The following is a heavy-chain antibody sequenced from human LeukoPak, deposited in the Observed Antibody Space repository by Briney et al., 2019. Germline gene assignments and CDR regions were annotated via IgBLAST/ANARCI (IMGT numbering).Heavy chain of an antibody. J-gene: IGHJ4*02. V-gene: IGHV3-7*01. CDR3: ARERYGDSFDY. CDR2: IKQDGSDK. D-gene: IGHD4-17*01. CDR1: GFTFTGYW. Sequence: SGGSLRLSCAASGFTFTGYWMSWVRQAPGKGLEWVANIKQDGSDKYYVASVKGRFTISRDNAKNSLYLQMNSLRVEDTAVYYCARERYGDSFDYWGQGTLVTVPS.